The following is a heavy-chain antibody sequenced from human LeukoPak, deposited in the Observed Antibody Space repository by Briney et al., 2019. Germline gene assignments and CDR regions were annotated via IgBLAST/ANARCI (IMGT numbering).Heavy chain of an antibody. Sequence: ASVKVSFKASGGTSSSYAISWVRQAPGQGLEWMGGIIPIFGTANYAQKFQGRVTITTDESTSTAYMELSSLRSEDTAVYYCARSTTVTTPYYYYYMDVWGKGTTVTVSS. J-gene: IGHJ6*03. CDR2: IIPIFGTA. CDR3: ARSTTVTTPYYYYYMDV. V-gene: IGHV1-69*05. CDR1: GGTSSSYA. D-gene: IGHD4-11*01.